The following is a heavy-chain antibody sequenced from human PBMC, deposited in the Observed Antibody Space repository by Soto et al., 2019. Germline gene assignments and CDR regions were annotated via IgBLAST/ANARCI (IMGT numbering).Heavy chain of an antibody. D-gene: IGHD3-22*01. CDR2: VYYSGST. V-gene: IGHV4-31*03. Sequence: PSETLSLTCTVSGGSISSGGYYWSWIRQHPGKGLECIGYVYYSGSTYYKPSLKSRATISVDTSKNQLSLKLTSVTAADTAVYYCARAYDSSGPFDSWGQGTLVT. CDR3: ARAYDSSGPFDS. J-gene: IGHJ4*02. CDR1: GGSISSGGYY.